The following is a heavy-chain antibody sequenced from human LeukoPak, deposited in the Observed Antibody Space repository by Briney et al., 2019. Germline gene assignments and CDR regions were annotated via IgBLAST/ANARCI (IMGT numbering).Heavy chain of an antibody. CDR3: AKQATPQTANFDY. CDR1: GFTFSSYG. Sequence: QPGGSLRLSCAASGFTFSSYGMSWVRQTPGKGLEWVSAISGTGGSTYYADSVKGRFTISRDNSKDTLYLQMNSLRAEDTAVFYCAKQATPQTANFDYWGQGTLVTVSS. V-gene: IGHV3-23*01. CDR2: ISGTGGST. J-gene: IGHJ4*02.